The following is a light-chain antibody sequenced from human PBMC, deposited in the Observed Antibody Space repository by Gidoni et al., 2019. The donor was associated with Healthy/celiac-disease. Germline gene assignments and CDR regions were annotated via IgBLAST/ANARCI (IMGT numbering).Light chain of an antibody. CDR2: DAS. V-gene: IGKV3-11*01. J-gene: IGKJ2*01. CDR3: QQRSNWPPIT. CDR1: QSVSSY. Sequence: EIVLTQSPATLSLSPGERATLSCRASQSVSSYLAWYQQKPGQAPMLLIYDASNSATGIPARFSGSVSGTDFTLTISSLEPEDFAVYYCQQRSNWPPITFGQGTKLEIK.